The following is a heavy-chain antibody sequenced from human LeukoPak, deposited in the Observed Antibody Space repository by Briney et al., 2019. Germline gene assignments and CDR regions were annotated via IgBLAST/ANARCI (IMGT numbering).Heavy chain of an antibody. Sequence: SVNVSCKASGYTFTSYGISWVRQAPGQGLEWMGWISAYNGNTNYAQKLQGRVTMTTDTSTSTAYMELRSLRSDDTAVYYCARSGCSSTSCHYNWFDPWGQGTLVAVSS. V-gene: IGHV1-18*01. J-gene: IGHJ5*02. CDR3: ARSGCSSTSCHYNWFDP. CDR1: GYTFTSYG. CDR2: ISAYNGNT. D-gene: IGHD2-2*01.